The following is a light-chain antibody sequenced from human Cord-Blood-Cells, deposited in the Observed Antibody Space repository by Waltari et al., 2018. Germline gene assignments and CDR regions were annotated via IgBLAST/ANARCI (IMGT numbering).Light chain of an antibody. CDR1: SSNIGSNY. J-gene: IGLJ3*02. CDR3: AAWDDSLSGWV. CDR2: GNN. Sequence: QSVLTQPPSASGTPGQRVTISCSGSSSNIGSNYVYWYQQRPGTAPKLRIYGNNPRPSGGPGRFSGSKSGTSASLAISGLRSEDEADYYCAAWDDSLSGWVCGGGTKLTVL. V-gene: IGLV1-47*01.